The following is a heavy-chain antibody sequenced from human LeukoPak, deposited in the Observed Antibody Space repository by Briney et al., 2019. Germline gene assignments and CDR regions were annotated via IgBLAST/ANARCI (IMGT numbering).Heavy chain of an antibody. CDR1: GGSISGYY. D-gene: IGHD3-16*01. J-gene: IGHJ4*02. V-gene: IGHV4-38-2*02. CDR3: ARGRYGWLPFDY. CDR2: IYHSGST. Sequence: SETLSLTCTVSGGSISGYYWGWIRQPPGKGLEWIGSIYHSGSTYYNPSLKSRVTISVDTSKNQFTLKLSSVTAADTAVYYCARGRYGWLPFDYWGQGTLVTVSS.